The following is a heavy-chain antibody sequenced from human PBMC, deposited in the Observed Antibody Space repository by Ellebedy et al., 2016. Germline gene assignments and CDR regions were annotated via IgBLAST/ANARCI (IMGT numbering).Heavy chain of an antibody. CDR1: GFSVSSND. V-gene: IGHV3-53*01. D-gene: IGHD1-14*01. J-gene: IGHJ3*01. CDR3: VTRHNGAFDF. Sequence: GESLKISXAASGFSVSSNDMSWVRQRPGKGLECVSLISSGGATFYADSVEGRFTISRDNSKKRLYLQMSGLGAGDTALYYCVTRHNGAFDFWGQGTMVTVSS. CDR2: ISSGGAT.